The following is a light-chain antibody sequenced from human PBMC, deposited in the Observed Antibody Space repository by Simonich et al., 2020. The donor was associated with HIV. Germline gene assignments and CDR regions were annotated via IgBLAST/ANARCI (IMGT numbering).Light chain of an antibody. V-gene: IGLV2-14*03. CDR3: SSYTGISTVV. J-gene: IGLJ2*01. CDR1: SSDIGAYNY. CDR2: DVS. Sequence: QSALTQPASVSGSPGQSITISCTGTSSDIGAYNYVSWYQQHPGKAPKLLIYDVSKRPSGVSNRFSGSKSGNTASLTISRVRAEDEADYYCSSYTGISTVVFGGGTKLTVL.